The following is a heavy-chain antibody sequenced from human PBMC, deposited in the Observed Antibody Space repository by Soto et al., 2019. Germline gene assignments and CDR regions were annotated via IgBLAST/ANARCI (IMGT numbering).Heavy chain of an antibody. CDR2: IIPIFGTA. Sequence: SSVKVSCKASGGTFSSYAISWVRQAPGQGLEWMGGIIPIFGTANYAQKFQGRVTITADKSTSTAYMELSSLRSEDTAVYYCARDLGQSGSYPPLGFQYYFDYWGQGTLVTVSS. V-gene: IGHV1-69*06. CDR3: ARDLGQSGSYPPLGFQYYFDY. D-gene: IGHD1-26*01. CDR1: GGTFSSYA. J-gene: IGHJ4*02.